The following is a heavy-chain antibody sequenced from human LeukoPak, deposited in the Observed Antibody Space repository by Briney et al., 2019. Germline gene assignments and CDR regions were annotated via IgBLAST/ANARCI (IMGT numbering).Heavy chain of an antibody. J-gene: IGHJ3*02. CDR1: GFTFSSYA. CDR3: AKWFLGYYDSSGYVTDAFDI. Sequence: PGGSLRLSCAASGFTFSSYAMSWVRQAPGKGLEWVSAISGSGGSTYYADSVKGRFTISRDNSKNTLYLQMNSLRAEDTAVYYCAKWFLGYYDSSGYVTDAFDIWGQGTMVTVSS. V-gene: IGHV3-23*01. D-gene: IGHD3-22*01. CDR2: ISGSGGST.